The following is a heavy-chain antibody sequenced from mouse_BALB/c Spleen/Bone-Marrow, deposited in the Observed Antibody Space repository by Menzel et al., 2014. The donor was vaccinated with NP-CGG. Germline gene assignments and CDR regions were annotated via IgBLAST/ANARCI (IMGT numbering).Heavy chain of an antibody. CDR2: INPYNGAT. CDR1: GYSFTGYY. D-gene: IGHD2-1*01. Sequence: EVQRVESGPELVKPGASVKISCKASGYSFTGYYMHWVKQSHVKSLEWIGRINPYNGATSYNQSFKDKASLTVDKSSSTAYMELHSLTFEDSAVYYCARGYGNYDYWYFDVWGAGTTVTVSS. V-gene: IGHV1-31*01. CDR3: ARGYGNYDYWYFDV. J-gene: IGHJ1*01.